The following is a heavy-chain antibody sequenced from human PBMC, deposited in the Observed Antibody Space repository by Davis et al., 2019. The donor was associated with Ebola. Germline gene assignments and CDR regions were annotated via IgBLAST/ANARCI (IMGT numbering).Heavy chain of an antibody. Sequence: ASVKVSCKASGYTFTSYYMHWVRQAPGQGLEWMGIINPSGGSTSYAQKFQGRVTMTTDTSTSTAYMELRSLRSDDTAVYYCARAAYGSGSYYNLGYWGQGTLVTVSS. D-gene: IGHD3-10*01. J-gene: IGHJ4*02. V-gene: IGHV1-46*01. CDR3: ARAAYGSGSYYNLGY. CDR2: INPSGGST. CDR1: GYTFTSYY.